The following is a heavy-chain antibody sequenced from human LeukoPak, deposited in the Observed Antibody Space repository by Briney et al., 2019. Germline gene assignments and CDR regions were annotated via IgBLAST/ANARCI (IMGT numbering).Heavy chain of an antibody. Sequence: PGRSLRLSCAASGFSFSSYGMHWVRQAPGKGLEWVAVISFDRSNKHYADSVKGRFTISRDNSQNTLYLQMNSLRAEDTAVYYCAKEDIEVVSVARGENYYYYGMDVSGQGTTVTVSS. CDR3: AKEDIEVVSVARGENYYYYGMDV. J-gene: IGHJ6*02. D-gene: IGHD2-2*01. CDR2: ISFDRSNK. V-gene: IGHV3-30*18. CDR1: GFSFSSYG.